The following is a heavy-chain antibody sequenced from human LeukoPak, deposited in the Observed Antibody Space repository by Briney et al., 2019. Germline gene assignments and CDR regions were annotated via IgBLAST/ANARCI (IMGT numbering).Heavy chain of an antibody. CDR3: ARRRGYCSGGSCPRWAFDI. V-gene: IGHV4-34*01. Sequence: SETLSLTCAVYGGSFSGYYWSWIRQPPGKGLEWIGEINHSGSTNYNPSLKSRVTISVDTSKNQFSLKLSSVTAADTAVYYCARRRGYCSGGSCPRWAFDIWGQGTMVTVSS. J-gene: IGHJ3*02. CDR1: GGSFSGYY. D-gene: IGHD2-15*01. CDR2: INHSGST.